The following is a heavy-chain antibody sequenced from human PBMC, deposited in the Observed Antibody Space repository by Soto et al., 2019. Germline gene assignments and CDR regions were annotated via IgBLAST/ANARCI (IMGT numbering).Heavy chain of an antibody. CDR3: ARTAPMDAGDKYYYDF. D-gene: IGHD3-16*01. CDR1: GGTFSTFG. CDR2: IIPFFGTA. Sequence: SVKVSCKTSGGTFSTFGISWARQAPGQGLEWMGGIIPFFGTAEYSQKFEDRITITADESTNTVYMDLRSLTSEDTAIYYCARTAPMDAGDKYYYDFWGQGTLVTVSS. V-gene: IGHV1-69*13. J-gene: IGHJ4*02.